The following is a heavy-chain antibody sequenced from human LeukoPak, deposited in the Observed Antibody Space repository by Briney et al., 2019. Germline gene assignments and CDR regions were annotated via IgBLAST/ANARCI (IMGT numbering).Heavy chain of an antibody. CDR1: GYTFSNYY. D-gene: IGHD6-13*01. CDR3: ARDGVYSTNFDAFDI. J-gene: IGHJ3*02. CDR2: INPKRCGT. Sequence: ASVKVFCRTSGYTFSNYYMHWVRQAPGQGPEWMGCINPKRCGTDYAERFQGRVPMNRDTSIRRGHREVSGLRSDDTAVYYCARDGVYSTNFDAFDIWGQGTMVTVSS. V-gene: IGHV1-2*02.